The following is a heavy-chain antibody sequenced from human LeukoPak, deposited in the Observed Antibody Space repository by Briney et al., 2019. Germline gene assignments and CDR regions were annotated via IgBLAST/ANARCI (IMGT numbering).Heavy chain of an antibody. V-gene: IGHV4-61*02. CDR2: IYTSGST. CDR3: ARTKDVTEYYFDY. D-gene: IGHD1-14*01. J-gene: IGHJ4*02. Sequence: SETLSLTCTVSGGSISSGSYYWSWIRQPAGKGLEWIGRIYTSGSTNYNPSLKNRVTISVDTSKNQFSLKLSSVTAADTAVYYCARTKDVTEYYFDYWGQGTLVTVSS. CDR1: GGSISSGSYY.